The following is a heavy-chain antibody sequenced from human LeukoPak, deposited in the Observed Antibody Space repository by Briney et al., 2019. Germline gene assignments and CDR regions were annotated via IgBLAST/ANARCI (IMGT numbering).Heavy chain of an antibody. Sequence: SVKVSCKASGYTFTSFYMQWVRQAPGQGLEWMGGIIPIFGTANYAQKFQGRVTITADKSTSTAYMELSSLRSEDTAVYYCARDPALSCSGGSCYSGHFDYWGQGTLVTVSS. V-gene: IGHV1-69*06. CDR2: IIPIFGTA. CDR3: ARDPALSCSGGSCYSGHFDY. D-gene: IGHD2-15*01. J-gene: IGHJ4*02. CDR1: GYTFTSFY.